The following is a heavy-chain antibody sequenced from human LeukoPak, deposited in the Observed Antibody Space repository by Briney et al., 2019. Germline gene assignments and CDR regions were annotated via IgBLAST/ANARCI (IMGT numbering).Heavy chain of an antibody. CDR3: AKGPDFWSGYYLSGDAFDI. D-gene: IGHD3-3*01. J-gene: IGHJ3*02. CDR1: GFTFSDYY. V-gene: IGHV3-11*04. CDR2: ISSSGSTI. Sequence: PGGSLRLSCAASGFTFSDYYMSWIRQAPGKGLEWVSYISSSGSTIYYADSVKGRFTISRDNAKNSLYLQMNSLRAEDTAVYYCAKGPDFWSGYYLSGDAFDIWGQGTMVTVSS.